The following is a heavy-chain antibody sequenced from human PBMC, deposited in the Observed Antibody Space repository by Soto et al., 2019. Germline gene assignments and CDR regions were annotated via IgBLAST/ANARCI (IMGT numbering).Heavy chain of an antibody. J-gene: IGHJ3*02. CDR1: GDSISSDNYF. CDR2: ISNRGTP. D-gene: IGHD6-19*01. CDR3: ARELKVVAVCDAFDI. V-gene: IGHV4-30-4*01. Sequence: QVQLQESGPGLVKPSQTLSLICTVSGDSISSDNYFWSWIRQPPGQGLEWVGYISNRGTPYYKPSIKRPAAVSPDTSRSRFSLRMYSVTATDKAAYYCARELKVVAVCDAFDIWGQGTMVTVSS.